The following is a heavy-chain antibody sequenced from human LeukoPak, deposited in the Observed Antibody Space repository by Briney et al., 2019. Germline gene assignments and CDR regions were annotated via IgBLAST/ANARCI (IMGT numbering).Heavy chain of an antibody. Sequence: SGGSLRLSCAASGFTFSSYWMHWVRQAPGKGLVWVSRINSDGSSTSYADSVKGRFTISRDNAKNTLYLQMNSLRAEDTAVYYCARGGSYSLYYYYMGVWGKGTTVTVSS. CDR1: GFTFSSYW. CDR2: INSDGSST. V-gene: IGHV3-74*01. CDR3: ARGGSYSLYYYYMGV. J-gene: IGHJ6*03. D-gene: IGHD1-26*01.